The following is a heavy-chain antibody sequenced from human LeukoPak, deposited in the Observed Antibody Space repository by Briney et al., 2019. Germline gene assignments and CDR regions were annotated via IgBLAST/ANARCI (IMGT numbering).Heavy chain of an antibody. Sequence: PGGSLRLSCAASEFTFSSYAMSWVRQAPGKGLEWVSAISGSGGSTYYADSVKGRFTISRDNSKNTLYLQMNSLRAEDTAVYYCARSGSYGYYFDYWGQGTLVTVSS. CDR3: ARSGSYGYYFDY. CDR2: ISGSGGST. D-gene: IGHD1-26*01. CDR1: EFTFSSYA. J-gene: IGHJ4*02. V-gene: IGHV3-23*01.